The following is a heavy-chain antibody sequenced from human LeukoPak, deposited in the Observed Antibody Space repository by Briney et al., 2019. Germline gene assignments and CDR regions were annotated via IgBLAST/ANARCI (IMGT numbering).Heavy chain of an antibody. V-gene: IGHV3-7*01. CDR2: IKQDESEK. D-gene: IGHD1-1*01. CDR1: GFTFSSYW. J-gene: IGHJ6*03. Sequence: GGSLRLSCAASGFTFSSYWMSWVRQAPGKGLEWVANIKQDESEKNYVDSVTGRFIASRDNAKNSLYLHMNSLKVEDTAVYFCARVNNNFYMDVWDKGTTVAVSS. CDR3: ARVNNNFYMDV.